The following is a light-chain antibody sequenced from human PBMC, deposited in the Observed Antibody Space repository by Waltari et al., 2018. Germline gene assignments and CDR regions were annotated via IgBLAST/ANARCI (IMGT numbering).Light chain of an antibody. CDR1: NIGSKS. J-gene: IGLJ3*02. CDR3: QVFDSPTDHQV. CDR2: HDT. V-gene: IGLV3-21*02. Sequence: SYELTQPPSVSVVPGQTARISCEGNNIGSKSTQWYQQKPGQAPVQVVFHDTERPSGSPERFSGSKSGNTATLTITRIEAGDEADYYCQVFDSPTDHQVFGGGTKVTVL.